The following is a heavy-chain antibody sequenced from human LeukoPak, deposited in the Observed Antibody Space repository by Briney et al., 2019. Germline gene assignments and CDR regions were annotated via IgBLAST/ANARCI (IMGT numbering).Heavy chain of an antibody. Sequence: PGGSLRLSCAASGFTFSSHWMHWVRQAPGTGLVWVSRIKPDGSTTTYADSVKGRFTISRDNAKNTLYLQMNSLRAEDTALYYCARDSLVGPTTFDSWGQGILVTVSS. V-gene: IGHV3-74*01. D-gene: IGHD1-26*01. CDR2: IKPDGSTT. J-gene: IGHJ4*02. CDR3: ARDSLVGPTTFDS. CDR1: GFTFSSHW.